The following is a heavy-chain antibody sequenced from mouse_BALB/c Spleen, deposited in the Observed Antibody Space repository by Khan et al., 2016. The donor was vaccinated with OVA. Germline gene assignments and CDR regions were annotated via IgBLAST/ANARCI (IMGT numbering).Heavy chain of an antibody. Sequence: QIQLVQSGPELKKPGETVKISCKASGYTFTNNGMNWLKQAPGKGLKWMGWIKTNTGEPTYVEEFKGRFAFSLETSASTAYLQFNHLKNEDTATYFCARGSCYDYDSTPYWGQGTLVTVSA. CDR2: IKTNTGEP. D-gene: IGHD2-4*01. J-gene: IGHJ3*01. CDR1: GYTFTNNG. V-gene: IGHV9-3*02. CDR3: ARGSCYDYDSTPY.